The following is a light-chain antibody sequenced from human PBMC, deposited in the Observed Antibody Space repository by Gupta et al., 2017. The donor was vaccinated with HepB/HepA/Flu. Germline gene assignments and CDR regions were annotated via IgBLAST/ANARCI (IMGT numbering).Light chain of an antibody. CDR2: EAS. V-gene: IGKV3-15*01. Sequence: IVMTQSPANLSESQGERVNLSCRASQSVSSNLAWYQQKPGQPPRLLLYEASIRSTAIPARFSGSGSGTAFSLTIISLQSEDFAIFYFNQYKIWPPWTFGQGTKVESK. J-gene: IGKJ1*01. CDR1: QSVSSN. CDR3: NQYKIWPPWT.